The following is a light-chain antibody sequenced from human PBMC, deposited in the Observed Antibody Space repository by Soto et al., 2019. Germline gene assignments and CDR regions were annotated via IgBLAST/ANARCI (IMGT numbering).Light chain of an antibody. CDR1: QSVLHSSNNKNY. CDR2: WAS. J-gene: IGKJ2*01. V-gene: IGKV4-1*01. Sequence: DIVMTQSPDSLAVSLGEKATINCKSSQSVLHSSNNKNYLSWYQQRPGQPPKLVTNWASTRESGVPDRFSGSGSGTHFSLTISSLQAEDVAVYYCQQFYSPPYTFGQGTKLEIK. CDR3: QQFYSPPYT.